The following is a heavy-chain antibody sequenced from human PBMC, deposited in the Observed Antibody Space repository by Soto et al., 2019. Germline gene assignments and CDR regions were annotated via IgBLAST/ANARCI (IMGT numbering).Heavy chain of an antibody. Sequence: GASVKVSCKASGYTFTSYAMHWVRQAPGQRREWMGWINAGNGNTKYSQKFQGRVTITRDTSASTAYMELSSLRSEDTAVYYCARDLPQLLWFGELTADYYYGMDVWGQGXTVTVSS. V-gene: IGHV1-3*01. J-gene: IGHJ6*02. D-gene: IGHD3-10*01. CDR1: GYTFTSYA. CDR2: INAGNGNT. CDR3: ARDLPQLLWFGELTADYYYGMDV.